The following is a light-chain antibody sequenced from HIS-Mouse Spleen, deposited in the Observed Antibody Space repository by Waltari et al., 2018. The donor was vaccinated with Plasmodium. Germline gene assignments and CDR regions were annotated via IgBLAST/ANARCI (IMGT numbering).Light chain of an antibody. CDR3: CSYAGSSTYV. J-gene: IGLJ1*01. CDR2: EGS. CDR1: GRDAGHYNL. Sequence: QSALTQPASVSGSPGQSITIPCTGTGRDAGHYNLVSWYQQHPGKAPKLMIYEGSKRPSGVSNRFSGSKSGNTASLTISGLQAEDEADYYCCSYAGSSTYVFGTGTKVTVL. V-gene: IGLV2-23*01.